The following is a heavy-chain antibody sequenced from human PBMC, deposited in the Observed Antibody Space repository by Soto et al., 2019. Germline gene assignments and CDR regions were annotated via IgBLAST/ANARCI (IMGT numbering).Heavy chain of an antibody. Sequence: ASVKVSCKTSGYTFTNYFVHWVRQAPGQGLEWMGTINPGNRITKYALKFRGRVAMTRDTSINTVYLELSSLTSEDTAVYFCARDPNTYDFWAGSFYYHGVHVWGQGTPVTV. D-gene: IGHD3-3*01. V-gene: IGHV1-46*01. CDR3: ARDPNTYDFWAGSFYYHGVHV. CDR2: INPGNRIT. J-gene: IGHJ6*02. CDR1: GYTFTNYF.